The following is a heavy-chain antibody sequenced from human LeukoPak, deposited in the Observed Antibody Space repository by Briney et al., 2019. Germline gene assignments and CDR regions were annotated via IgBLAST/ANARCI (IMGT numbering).Heavy chain of an antibody. V-gene: IGHV2-26*02. CDR1: GFSLSNARMG. D-gene: IGHD1-26*01. CDR2: IFSNDEK. J-gene: IGHJ3*02. CDR3: ARIHYTTYDTIDAFDI. Sequence: ESGPTLVNPTETLTLTCTVSGFSLSNARMGVSWIRQPPGKALEWLGHIFSNDEKSYSTSLQSRLTISRDTSKSQVILTMTNMDPVDTATYYCARIHYTTYDTIDAFDIWGQGTMVTVSS.